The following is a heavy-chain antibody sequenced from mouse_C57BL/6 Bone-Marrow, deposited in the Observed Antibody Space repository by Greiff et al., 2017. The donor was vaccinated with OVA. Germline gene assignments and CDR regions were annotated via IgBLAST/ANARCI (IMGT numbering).Heavy chain of an antibody. Sequence: EVQVVESGGGLVKPGGSLKLSCAASGFTFSSYAMSWVRQTPEKRLEWVATISDGGSYTYYPDNVKGRFTIYRDNAKNNLYLQMSHLKSEDTAMYYCARERGGYDSYYAMDYWGQGTSVTVSS. V-gene: IGHV5-4*01. CDR2: ISDGGSYT. J-gene: IGHJ4*01. CDR1: GFTFSSYA. CDR3: ARERGGYDSYYAMDY. D-gene: IGHD2-2*01.